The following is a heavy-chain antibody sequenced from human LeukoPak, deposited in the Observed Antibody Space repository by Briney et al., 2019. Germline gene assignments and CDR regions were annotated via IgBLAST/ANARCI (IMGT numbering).Heavy chain of an antibody. Sequence: PSETLSLTCTVPGDSISTYYWNWIRQPAGKGLEWIGRIYTSGSTNQNPSLKSRVTMSVDTSKNQFSLELSSVTAADTAVYYCARAYNNTWVFDYWGQGTLVTVSS. J-gene: IGHJ4*02. CDR3: ARAYNNTWVFDY. CDR1: GDSISTYY. V-gene: IGHV4-4*07. D-gene: IGHD6-13*01. CDR2: IYTSGST.